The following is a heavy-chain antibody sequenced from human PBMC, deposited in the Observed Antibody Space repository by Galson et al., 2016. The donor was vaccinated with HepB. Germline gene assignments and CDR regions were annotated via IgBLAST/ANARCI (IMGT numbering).Heavy chain of an antibody. CDR3: SKDFGREVYGSSGP. V-gene: IGHV3-23*01. J-gene: IGHJ5*02. D-gene: IGHD3-22*01. CDR2: IMHSGATT. Sequence: SLRLSCAASGFIFSIYAMNWVRQAPGKGLEWVSTIMHSGATTYYAGSVRGRFTVSRDNFRNTLYLQMNNLRPEDTAVYYCSKDFGREVYGSSGPWGQGALVTVST. CDR1: GFIFSIYA.